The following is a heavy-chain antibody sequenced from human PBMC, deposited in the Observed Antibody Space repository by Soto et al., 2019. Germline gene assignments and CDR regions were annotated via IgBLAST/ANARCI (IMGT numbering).Heavy chain of an antibody. CDR3: AKPNTAMVPYYFDY. J-gene: IGHJ4*02. Sequence: GGSLRLSCAASGFTFSSYGMHWVRQAPGKGLEWVAVISYDGSNKYYADSVKGRFTISRDNSKNTLYLQMNSLRAEDTAVYYCAKPNTAMVPYYFDYWGQGTLVTVSS. CDR1: GFTFSSYG. D-gene: IGHD5-18*01. CDR2: ISYDGSNK. V-gene: IGHV3-30*18.